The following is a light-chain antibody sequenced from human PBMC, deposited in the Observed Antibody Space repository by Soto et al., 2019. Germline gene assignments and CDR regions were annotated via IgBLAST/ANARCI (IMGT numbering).Light chain of an antibody. V-gene: IGKV3-15*01. J-gene: IGKJ4*01. CDR3: QQYNDWPPQLT. Sequence: EIVMTQSPATLSVSVGERATLSCRASHSVSSKLAWYQQKPGQAPRLLIYGASTRATDIPARFSGSGSGTEFALTXSSLQSEDFAVYYCQQYNDWPPQLTFGGGTKVEIK. CDR1: HSVSSK. CDR2: GAS.